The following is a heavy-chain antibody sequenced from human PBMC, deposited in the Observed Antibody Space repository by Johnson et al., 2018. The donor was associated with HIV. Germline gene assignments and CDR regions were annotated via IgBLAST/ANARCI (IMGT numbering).Heavy chain of an antibody. CDR1: GFSVSSNY. D-gene: IGHD6-13*01. CDR3: ASITTIAAAGRGAFDI. V-gene: IGHV3-66*01. Sequence: VQLVESGGGTVQPGGSLRLSCAASGFSVSSNYMSWVRQAPGKGLEWVSVIYSGGSTYYADSVKGRFTISRDNSKNTLYLQMNSLRAEDTAVYYCASITTIAAAGRGAFDIWGQGTMVTVSS. CDR2: IYSGGST. J-gene: IGHJ3*02.